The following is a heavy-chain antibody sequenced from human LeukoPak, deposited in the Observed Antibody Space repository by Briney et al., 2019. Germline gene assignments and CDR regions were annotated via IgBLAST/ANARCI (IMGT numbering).Heavy chain of an antibody. CDR1: GYTFTGYY. V-gene: IGHV1-2*02. Sequence: ASVKVSCKASGYTFTGYYMHWVRQAPGQGLEWMGWINPNSGGTNYAQKFQGRVTMARDTSISTAYMELSRLRSDDTAVYYCASHCSSTSCYSTDGDYWGQGTLVTVSS. D-gene: IGHD2-2*01. J-gene: IGHJ4*02. CDR3: ASHCSSTSCYSTDGDY. CDR2: INPNSGGT.